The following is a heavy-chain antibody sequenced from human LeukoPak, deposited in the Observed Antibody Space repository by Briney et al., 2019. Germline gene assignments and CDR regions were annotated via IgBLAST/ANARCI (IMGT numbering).Heavy chain of an antibody. Sequence: PGGSLRLSCAASGFTVSSNYIKWVRQTPSKGLEWVSVIFSGGATYYADSVTGRFIVSRDTSKNTVNLQMNSLRGEDTAVYFCARFAPFGGTWFEDWGQGTLVSVTS. J-gene: IGHJ5*02. CDR1: GFTVSSNY. V-gene: IGHV3-66*01. CDR2: IFSGGAT. CDR3: ARFAPFGGTWFED. D-gene: IGHD3-16*01.